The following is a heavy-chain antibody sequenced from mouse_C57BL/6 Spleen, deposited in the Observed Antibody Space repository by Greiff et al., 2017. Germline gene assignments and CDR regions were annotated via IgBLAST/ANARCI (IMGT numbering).Heavy chain of an antibody. Sequence: EVQLQQSGPELVKPGASVKIPCKASGYTFTDYNMDWVKQSHGKSLEWIGDINPNNGGTIYNQKFKGKATLTVDKSSSTAYIELRSLTSEDTAVYYCARSPLRGLRRPMDDWGQGTSVTVSS. CDR3: ARSPLRGLRRPMDD. J-gene: IGHJ4*01. CDR1: GYTFTDYN. D-gene: IGHD2-4*01. V-gene: IGHV1-18*01. CDR2: INPNNGGT.